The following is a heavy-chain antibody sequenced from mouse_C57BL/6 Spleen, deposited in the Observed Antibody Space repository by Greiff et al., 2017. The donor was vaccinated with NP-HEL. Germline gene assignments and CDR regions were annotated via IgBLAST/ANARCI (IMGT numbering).Heavy chain of an antibody. CDR2: ISSGSSTI. CDR1: GFTFSDSG. V-gene: IGHV5-17*01. Sequence: EVLLVESGGGLVKPGGSLKLSCAASGFTFSDSGMHWVRQAPEKGLEWVAYISSGSSTIYYADTVKGRFTISRDNAKNTLFLQMTSLRSEDTAMYYCAQVAPYWGQGTLVTVSA. J-gene: IGHJ3*01. CDR3: AQVAPY. D-gene: IGHD1-1*01.